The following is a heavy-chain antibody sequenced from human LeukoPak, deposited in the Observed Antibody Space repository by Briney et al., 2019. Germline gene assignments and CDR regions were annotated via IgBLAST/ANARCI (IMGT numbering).Heavy chain of an antibody. V-gene: IGHV1-18*01. Sequence: GASVKVACKASGYTFTRYGISWVRQAPGQGLEWMGWISAYNGNTNYAQKLQGRVTMTTDTSTSTAYMELRSLRSDDTAVYYCARAFSGGGDSLFGTMGAWYMDVWGKGTTVTVSS. J-gene: IGHJ6*03. CDR3: ARAFSGGGDSLFGTMGAWYMDV. CDR1: GYTFTRYG. CDR2: ISAYNGNT. D-gene: IGHD2-21*01.